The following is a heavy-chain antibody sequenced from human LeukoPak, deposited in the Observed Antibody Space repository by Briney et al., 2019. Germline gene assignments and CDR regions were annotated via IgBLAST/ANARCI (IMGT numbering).Heavy chain of an antibody. Sequence: SVKVSCKASGGTFSSYTISWVRQAPGQGLEWMGGIIPIFGTANYAQKFQGRVTITTDESTSTAYMELSSLRSEDTAVYYCARAAAPFYGSGTEYVWGKVTTVTVSS. CDR3: ARAAAPFYGSGTEYV. CDR1: GGTFSSYT. D-gene: IGHD3-10*01. CDR2: IIPIFGTA. J-gene: IGHJ6*04. V-gene: IGHV1-69*05.